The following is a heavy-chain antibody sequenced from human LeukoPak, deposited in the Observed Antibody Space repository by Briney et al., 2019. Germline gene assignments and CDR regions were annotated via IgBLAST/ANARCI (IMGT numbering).Heavy chain of an antibody. CDR2: INAGNGHT. J-gene: IGHJ4*02. Sequence: ASVKVSCKASGYTFSGYAVHWVRQAPVQRFEWMGWINAGNGHTKYSQNFQGRVTITRDSSANIVYMELSSLTSEDTAVYYCARGIWSATRVDYYLDNWGQGTLVTVSS. CDR3: ARGIWSATRVDYYLDN. D-gene: IGHD5-24*01. V-gene: IGHV1-3*01. CDR1: GYTFSGYA.